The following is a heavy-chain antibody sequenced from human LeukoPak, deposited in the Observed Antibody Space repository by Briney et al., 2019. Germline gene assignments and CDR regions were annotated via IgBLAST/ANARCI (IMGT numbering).Heavy chain of an antibody. Sequence: SETLSLTCTVPGYSISSGYYWGWIRQPPGKGLEWIGSIYHSGSTYYNPSLKSRVTISVDTSKNQFSLKLSSVTAADTAAYYCAGAFYGSGSYNYWGQGTLVTVSS. CDR1: GYSISSGYY. J-gene: IGHJ4*02. CDR3: AGAFYGSGSYNY. D-gene: IGHD3-10*01. CDR2: IYHSGST. V-gene: IGHV4-38-2*02.